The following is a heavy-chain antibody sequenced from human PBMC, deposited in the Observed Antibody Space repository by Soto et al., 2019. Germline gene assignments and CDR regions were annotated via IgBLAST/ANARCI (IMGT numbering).Heavy chain of an antibody. Sequence: SETLSLTCTVSGGSISSYYWSWIRQPPGKGLEWIGYIYYSGSTNYNPSLKSRVTISVVTSKNQFSLKLSSVTAADTAVYYCARVWGYAFDYWGQGTLVTVSS. D-gene: IGHD3-16*01. CDR3: ARVWGYAFDY. CDR2: IYYSGST. CDR1: GGSISSYY. J-gene: IGHJ4*02. V-gene: IGHV4-59*01.